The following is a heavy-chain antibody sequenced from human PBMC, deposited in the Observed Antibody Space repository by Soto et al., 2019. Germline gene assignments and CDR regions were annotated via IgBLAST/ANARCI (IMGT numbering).Heavy chain of an antibody. CDR1: GFSLSTSGMC. Sequence: GSGPTLVNPTQTLTLACTFSGFSLSTSGMCVSWIRQPPGKALEWLARIDWDDDKYYSTSLKTRLTISKDTSKNQVVLTMTNMDPVDTATYYCARIRVIVGATSGYYYYGMDVWGQGTTVTVSS. CDR3: ARIRVIVGATSGYYYYGMDV. J-gene: IGHJ6*02. D-gene: IGHD1-26*01. CDR2: IDWDDDK. V-gene: IGHV2-70*11.